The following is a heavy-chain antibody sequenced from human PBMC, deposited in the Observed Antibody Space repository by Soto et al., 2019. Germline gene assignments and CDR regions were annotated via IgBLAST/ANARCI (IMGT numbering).Heavy chain of an antibody. J-gene: IGHJ4*02. CDR2: ISAYNGNT. Sequence: ASVKVSCKASGYTFTSYGISWVRQAPGQGPEWMGWISAYNGNTNYAQKLQGRVTMTTDTSTSTAYMELRSLRSDDTAVYYCARGSNVLRFLEWLSPVDYWGQGTLVTVSS. V-gene: IGHV1-18*01. CDR3: ARGSNVLRFLEWLSPVDY. D-gene: IGHD3-3*01. CDR1: GYTFTSYG.